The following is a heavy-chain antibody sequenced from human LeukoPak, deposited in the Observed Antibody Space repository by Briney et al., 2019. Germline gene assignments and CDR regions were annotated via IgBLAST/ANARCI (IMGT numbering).Heavy chain of an antibody. D-gene: IGHD3-10*01. J-gene: IGHJ4*02. V-gene: IGHV3-23*01. CDR1: GFTLSSYE. CDR3: AKSLSSRGVIIRKTGRSFDY. Sequence: GGSLRLSCTVSGFTLSSYEMSWIRQAPGKGLEWVSSIDYDGGSGHYADSVKGRFTISRDNSKNTLYLQMNSLRPEDTAVYYCAKSLSSRGVIIRKTGRSFDYWGQGTLVTVSS. CDR2: IDYDGGSG.